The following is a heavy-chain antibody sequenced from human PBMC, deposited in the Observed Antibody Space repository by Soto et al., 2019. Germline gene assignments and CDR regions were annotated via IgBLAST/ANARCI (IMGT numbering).Heavy chain of an antibody. Sequence: QDQLVQSGVEVKKPGASVKVSCKASGYSFTNYGITWVRQAPGQGFEWMGWISAYNGNTNYAQKVQGRVTMTTDASTSTAYLELRSRRSDDTAVYYCARDRGVAPPVAGNTHYYYYMDVWGKGTTVTVSS. V-gene: IGHV1-18*01. CDR3: ARDRGVAPPVAGNTHYYYYMDV. CDR1: GYSFTNYG. CDR2: ISAYNGNT. D-gene: IGHD6-19*01. J-gene: IGHJ6*03.